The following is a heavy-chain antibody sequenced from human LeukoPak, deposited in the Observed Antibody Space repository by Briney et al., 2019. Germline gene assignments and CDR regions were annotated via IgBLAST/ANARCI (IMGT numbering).Heavy chain of an antibody. CDR1: GFTFSGSA. D-gene: IGHD1-14*01. V-gene: IGHV3-73*01. CDR3: TSSPPGGPYYCYYGMDV. Sequence: GGSLRLSCAASGFTFSGSAMHWVRQASGKGLEWVGRIRSKANSYATAYAASVKGRFTISRDDSKNTAYLQMNSLKTEDTAVYYCTSSPPGGPYYCYYGMDVWGQGTTVTVSS. J-gene: IGHJ6*02. CDR2: IRSKANSYAT.